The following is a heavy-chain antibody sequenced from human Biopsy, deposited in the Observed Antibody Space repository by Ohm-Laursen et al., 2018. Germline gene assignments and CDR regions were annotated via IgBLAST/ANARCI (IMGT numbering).Heavy chain of an antibody. Sequence: GTLSLTWAVFGKTFSDYQWSWIRQPPGRGLEWIGQINQAGTTNYNPSLKSRVSISADASKYEFSLRLTSVTAADTAVYLCGNEVHGRDYWGLGAQVTVSS. V-gene: IGHV4-34*08. D-gene: IGHD2-15*01. J-gene: IGHJ4*02. CDR1: GKTFSDYQ. CDR3: GNEVHGRDY. CDR2: INQAGTT.